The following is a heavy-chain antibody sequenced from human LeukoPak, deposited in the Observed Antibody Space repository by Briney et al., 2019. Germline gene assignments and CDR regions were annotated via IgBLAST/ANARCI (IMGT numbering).Heavy chain of an antibody. Sequence: SVKVSCKASGGTFSSYAISWVRQAPGQGLEWMGGIIPIFGTAIYAQKFQGRVTITTDESTSTAYMELSSLRSEDTAVYYCEVGYSYDKEGFFDYWGQGTLVTVSS. V-gene: IGHV1-69*05. CDR1: GGTFSSYA. CDR3: EVGYSYDKEGFFDY. J-gene: IGHJ4*02. D-gene: IGHD5-18*01. CDR2: IIPIFGTA.